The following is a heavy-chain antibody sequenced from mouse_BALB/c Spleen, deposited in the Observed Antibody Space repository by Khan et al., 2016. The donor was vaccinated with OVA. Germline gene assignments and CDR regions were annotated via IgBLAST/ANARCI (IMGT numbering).Heavy chain of an antibody. V-gene: IGHV1-4*01. J-gene: IGHJ3*01. CDR1: GYTFTSYT. CDR3: VRDGAYHRNDGWFAF. CDR2: INPSNGYT. Sequence: QVQLKQSGAELARPGASVKMSCKASGYTFTSYTIHWIKKRPGQGLEWIGYINPSNGYTNYNQKFNDKATLTTDKSSTIAYLQLSSLTSDDSAVYNCVRDGAYHRNDGWFAFWGQGTLVTVSA. D-gene: IGHD2-14*01.